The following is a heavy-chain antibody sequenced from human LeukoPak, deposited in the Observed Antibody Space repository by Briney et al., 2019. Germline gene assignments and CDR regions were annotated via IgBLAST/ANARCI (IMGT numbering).Heavy chain of an antibody. V-gene: IGHV4-59*01. J-gene: IGHJ4*02. Sequence: KPSETLSLTCTVSGGTISSYYWNWIRQPPGKGLEWIGYIYYSGSTNYNPSLKSRVTISVDTSKNQFSLKLSSVTAADTAVYYCARGMQQLYHFDSWGRGTLVTVSS. CDR2: IYYSGST. CDR3: ARGMQQLYHFDS. D-gene: IGHD6-13*01. CDR1: GGTISSYY.